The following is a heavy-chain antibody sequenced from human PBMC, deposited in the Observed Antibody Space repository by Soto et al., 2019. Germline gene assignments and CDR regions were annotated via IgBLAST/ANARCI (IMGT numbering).Heavy chain of an antibody. CDR2: IYYSGST. D-gene: IGHD4-17*01. CDR3: ARAPEPTTVTTSDDYFDY. V-gene: IGHV4-31*03. CDR1: GGSISSGGYY. Sequence: QVQLQESGPGLVKPSQTLSLTCTVSGGSISSGGYYWSWIRQRPGKGLEWIGYIYYSGSTYYNPSLKSRVTISVDTSKNQFSLKLSSVTAADTAVYYCARAPEPTTVTTSDDYFDYWGQGTLVTVSS. J-gene: IGHJ4*02.